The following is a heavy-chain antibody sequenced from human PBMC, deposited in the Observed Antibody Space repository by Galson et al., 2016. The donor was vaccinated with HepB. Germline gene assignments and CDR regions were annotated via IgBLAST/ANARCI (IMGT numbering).Heavy chain of an antibody. CDR2: IIGSGSST. CDR1: GFTFTNHA. V-gene: IGHV3-23*01. J-gene: IGHJ6*03. Sequence: SLRLSCAASGFTFTNHAMTWVRQAPGKGLEWVSNIIGSGSSTYYADSVKGRFTISRGNSKNTLYLQMNSLRAEDTAVYYCAKWGIHIVNHYNIDVWGKGTTVTVSS. CDR3: AKWGIHIVNHYNIDV. D-gene: IGHD3-16*01.